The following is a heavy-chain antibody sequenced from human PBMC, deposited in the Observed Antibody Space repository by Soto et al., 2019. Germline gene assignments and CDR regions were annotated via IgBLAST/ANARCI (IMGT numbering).Heavy chain of an antibody. CDR3: AKVSSGSFDP. J-gene: IGHJ5*02. CDR1: GFTFSSYG. CDR2: ISYDGSNK. V-gene: IGHV3-30*18. Sequence: GGSLSLSCAASGFTFSSYGMHWVRQAPGKGLEWVAVISYDGSNKYYADSVKGRFTISRDNSKNTLYLQMNSLRAEDTAVYYCAKVSSGSFDPWGQGTLVTVSS. D-gene: IGHD6-19*01.